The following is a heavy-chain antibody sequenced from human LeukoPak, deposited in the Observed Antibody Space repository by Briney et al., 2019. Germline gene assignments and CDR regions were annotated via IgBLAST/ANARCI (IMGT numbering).Heavy chain of an antibody. D-gene: IGHD3-3*01. V-gene: IGHV3-7*01. Sequence: GGSLRLSCAASGFTFSSYAMTWVRQAPGKGLEWVANIKQDGSEKYYVDSVKGRFTISRDNAKNSLYLQMNSLRAEDTAVYYCARDYDFWSGYYRGHYFDYWGQGTLVTVSS. CDR2: IKQDGSEK. J-gene: IGHJ4*02. CDR1: GFTFSSYA. CDR3: ARDYDFWSGYYRGHYFDY.